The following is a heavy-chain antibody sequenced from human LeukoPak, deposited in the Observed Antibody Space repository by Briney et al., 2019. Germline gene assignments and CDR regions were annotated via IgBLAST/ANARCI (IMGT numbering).Heavy chain of an antibody. CDR3: ARDTELTDAFDI. J-gene: IGHJ3*02. D-gene: IGHD1-26*01. CDR1: GGSISSGSYY. Sequence: PSETLSLTCTVSGGSISSGSYYWNWIRQPAGKGLEWIGRIYTTGSTNYNPSLKSRVTISVDTSKNQFSLKLSSVTAADTAVYYCARDTELTDAFDIWGQGTMVTVSS. V-gene: IGHV4-61*02. CDR2: IYTTGST.